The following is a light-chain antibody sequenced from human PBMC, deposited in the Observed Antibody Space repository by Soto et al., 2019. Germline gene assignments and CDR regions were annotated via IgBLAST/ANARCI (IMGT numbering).Light chain of an antibody. CDR3: SSYTISDSLV. V-gene: IGLV2-14*01. Sequence: QSVLTQPASLSGSPGQSITISCTGTSSDVGGYNYVSWYQQEPGKAPKLMIYDVSSRPSGVSNRFSGSKSGNTASLTISGLQAEDEADYYCSSYTISDSLVFGGGTKVTVL. J-gene: IGLJ2*01. CDR2: DVS. CDR1: SSDVGGYNY.